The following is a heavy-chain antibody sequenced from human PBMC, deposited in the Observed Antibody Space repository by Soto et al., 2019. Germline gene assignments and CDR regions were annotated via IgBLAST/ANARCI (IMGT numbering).Heavy chain of an antibody. CDR3: ARTLYGDNVDY. CDR1: GYTFTSYD. V-gene: IGHV1-8*01. Sequence: QVQLVQSGAEVKKPGASVKVSCKASGYTFTSYDIYWVRQATGQGLEWMGWMKPNSGKTGYAQKFQGRVTMTRNTSISTAYMELSSLRSEDTALYYCARTLYGDNVDYWGQGTLVTVSS. J-gene: IGHJ4*02. CDR2: MKPNSGKT. D-gene: IGHD4-17*01.